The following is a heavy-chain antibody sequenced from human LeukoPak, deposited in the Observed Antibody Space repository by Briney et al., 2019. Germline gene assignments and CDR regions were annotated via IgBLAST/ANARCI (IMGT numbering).Heavy chain of an antibody. CDR2: IYTSGST. D-gene: IGHD2-2*01. CDR1: GGSISSGSYY. CDR3: AREFVYCSSTSCLYGDFSPFDY. Sequence: SETLSLTCTVSGGSISSGSYYWSWIRQPAGKGLEWIGRIYTSGSTNYNPSLKSRVTISVDTSKNQFSLKLSSVTAADTAVYYCAREFVYCSSTSCLYGDFSPFDYWGQGTLVTVSS. J-gene: IGHJ4*02. V-gene: IGHV4-61*02.